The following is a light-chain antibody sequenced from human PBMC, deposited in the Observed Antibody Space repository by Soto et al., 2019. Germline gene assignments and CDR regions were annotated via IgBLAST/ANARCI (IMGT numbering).Light chain of an antibody. CDR2: GAS. CDR3: QQSFSVRSWT. V-gene: IGKV1-12*01. J-gene: IGKJ1*01. CDR1: QDVGKW. Sequence: IQMPPSPPSVSASVGDRVTITCRASQDVGKWLAWYQQKPGKAPTLLIHGASSLQSGVPPRYSGSGYGTDFTLTISSLQPEDFATYFCQQSFSVRSWTFGQGTKVDI.